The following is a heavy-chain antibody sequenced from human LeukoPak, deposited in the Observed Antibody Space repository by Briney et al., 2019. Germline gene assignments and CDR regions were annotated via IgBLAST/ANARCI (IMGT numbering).Heavy chain of an antibody. Sequence: SVNVSCKASGGTFSSYAISWVRQAPGQGLEWMGGIIPIFGTANYAQKFQGRVTITADESTSTAYMELSSLRSEDTAVYYCARETLGGRGYYYYAMDVWGQGTTVTVSS. CDR3: ARETLGGRGYYYYAMDV. D-gene: IGHD4-23*01. CDR2: IIPIFGTA. V-gene: IGHV1-69*13. J-gene: IGHJ6*02. CDR1: GGTFSSYA.